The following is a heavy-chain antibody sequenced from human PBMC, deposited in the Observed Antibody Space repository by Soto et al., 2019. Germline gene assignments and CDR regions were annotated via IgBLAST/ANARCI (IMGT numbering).Heavy chain of an antibody. Sequence: ASVKVSCKASGYTFTSYAMHWVRQAPGQRLEWMGWINAGNGNTKYSQKFQGRVTITRDTSASTAYMELSSLRSEDTAVYYCVRSMYYDILTGYSPNWFDPWGQGTLVTVSS. CDR1: GYTFTSYA. J-gene: IGHJ5*02. CDR3: VRSMYYDILTGYSPNWFDP. CDR2: INAGNGNT. V-gene: IGHV1-3*01. D-gene: IGHD3-9*01.